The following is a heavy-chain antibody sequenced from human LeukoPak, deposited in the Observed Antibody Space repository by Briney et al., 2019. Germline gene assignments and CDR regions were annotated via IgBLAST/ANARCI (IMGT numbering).Heavy chain of an antibody. D-gene: IGHD3-10*01. CDR3: ARHAPGWKLVRGAPFDY. J-gene: IGHJ4*02. CDR2: IYYSGST. Sequence: SETLSLTCTVSGGSISSYYWSWIRQPPGKGLEWIGYIYYSGSTNYNPSLKSRVTISVDTSKNQFSLKLSSVTAADTAVYYCARHAPGWKLVRGAPFDYWGQGTLVTVSS. CDR1: GGSISSYY. V-gene: IGHV4-59*01.